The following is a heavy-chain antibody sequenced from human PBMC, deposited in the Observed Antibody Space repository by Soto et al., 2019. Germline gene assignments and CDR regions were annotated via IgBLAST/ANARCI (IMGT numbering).Heavy chain of an antibody. V-gene: IGHV3-74*01. J-gene: IGHJ4*02. CDR3: IRGPRPISNGTGAY. CDR1: GFIFKMYW. D-gene: IGHD3-10*01. Sequence: PGWSLRLSCAASGFIFKMYWMHWVRQSPGKGLVWISRIYNDGTYSDYADSVRGRFTISRDNVNDTLYLQMNNLRAEDSGLYYWIRGPRPISNGTGAYGGQGTQGNVSS. CDR2: IYNDGTYS.